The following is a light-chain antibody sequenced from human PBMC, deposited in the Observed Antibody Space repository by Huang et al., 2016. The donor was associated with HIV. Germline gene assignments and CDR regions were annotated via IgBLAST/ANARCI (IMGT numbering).Light chain of an antibody. J-gene: IGKJ1*01. CDR2: AES. CDR3: QQRYSSPWT. V-gene: IGKV1-39*01. CDR1: QSISSY. Sequence: DIQMTQSPSSLSASVGDRITITCRASQSISSYLNWYQQKPGKAPKVLIYAESSLQSGVPPRFSGSGSGTDFTLTISSLQPEDFATYYCQQRYSSPWTFGQGTKVEI.